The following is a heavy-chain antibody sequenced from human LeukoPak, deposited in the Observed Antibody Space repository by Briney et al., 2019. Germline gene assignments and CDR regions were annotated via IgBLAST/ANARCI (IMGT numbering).Heavy chain of an antibody. CDR3: ARDRCWGSCSRGGGDY. Sequence: GASVKVSCKASGYTFTSYGISWVRQAPGQGLEWMGWINTNTGNPTYAQGFTGRFVFSLDTSVSTAYLQISSLKAEDTAVYYCARDRCWGSCSRGGGDYWGQGTLVTVSS. CDR1: GYTFTSYG. J-gene: IGHJ4*02. CDR2: INTNTGNP. V-gene: IGHV7-4-1*02. D-gene: IGHD2-2*01.